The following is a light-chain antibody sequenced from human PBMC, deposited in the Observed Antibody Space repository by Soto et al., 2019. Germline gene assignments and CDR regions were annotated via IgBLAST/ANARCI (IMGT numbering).Light chain of an antibody. CDR1: QSLVYSDGNTY. CDR2: KVS. Sequence: DVVMTQSPLSLPVTLGQPASISCRSSQSLVYSDGNTYLNWFQQRPGQSPRRLIYKVSNRDSGVPDRCRRSGSGTDFTLKISRVEAEDVWVYYCMQGTRWPPYTFGQGTKLEIK. V-gene: IGKV2-30*01. CDR3: MQGTRWPPYT. J-gene: IGKJ2*01.